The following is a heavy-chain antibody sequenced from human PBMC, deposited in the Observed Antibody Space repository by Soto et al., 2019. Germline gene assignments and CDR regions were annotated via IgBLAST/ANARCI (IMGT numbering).Heavy chain of an antibody. D-gene: IGHD3-9*01. CDR2: INPSGGST. Sequence: ASVKVSCKASGYTFTSYYMHWVRQAPGQGLEWMGIINPSGGSTSYAQKFQGRVTMTRDTSTSTVYMELSSLRSEDTAVYYFARGTDYDILTGTPAANWFDPWGQGTLVTVSS. J-gene: IGHJ5*02. CDR1: GYTFTSYY. CDR3: ARGTDYDILTGTPAANWFDP. V-gene: IGHV1-46*03.